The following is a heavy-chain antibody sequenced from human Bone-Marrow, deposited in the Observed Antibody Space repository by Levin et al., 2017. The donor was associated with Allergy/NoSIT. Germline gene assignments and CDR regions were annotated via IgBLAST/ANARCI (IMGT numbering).Heavy chain of an antibody. CDR1: GFIFSSDG. CDR2: ISNDGSNK. J-gene: IGHJ4*02. CDR3: AKERFLLDY. V-gene: IGHV3-30*18. Sequence: PGGSLRLSCAASGFIFSSDGMHWVRQAPGKGLEWVPLISNDGSNKFYADPVKGRFTISRDNTKNTLYLQMNNLRPNDTAVYYCAKERFLLDYWGQGTLVTVSS. D-gene: IGHD3-16*01.